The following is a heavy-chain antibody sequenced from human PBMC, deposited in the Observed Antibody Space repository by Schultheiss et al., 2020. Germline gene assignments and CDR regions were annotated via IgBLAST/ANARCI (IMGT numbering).Heavy chain of an antibody. D-gene: IGHD2-15*01. J-gene: IGHJ3*02. CDR2: IWYDGSNK. CDR3: AREPVIGYCSGGSCEYDAFDI. CDR1: GFTFSSYG. Sequence: GGSLRLSCAASGFTFSSYGMHWVRQAPGKGLEWVAVIWYDGSNKYYADSVKGRFTISRDNSKNTLYLQMNSLRAEDTAVYYCAREPVIGYCSGGSCEYDAFDIWGQGTMVTVSS. V-gene: IGHV3-33*01.